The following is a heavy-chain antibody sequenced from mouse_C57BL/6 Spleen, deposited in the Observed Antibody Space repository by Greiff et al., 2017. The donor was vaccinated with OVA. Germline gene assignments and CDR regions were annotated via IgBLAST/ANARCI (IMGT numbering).Heavy chain of an antibody. CDR2: ISSGGSYT. D-gene: IGHD3-2*02. V-gene: IGHV5-6*01. CDR1: GFTFSSYG. Sequence: EVMLVESGGDLVKPGGSLKLSCAASGFTFSSYGMSWVRQTPDKRLEWVATISSGGSYTYYPDSVKGRFTISRDNAKNTLYLQMSSLKSEDTAMYYCARHGEAQATKFAYWGQGTLVTVSA. CDR3: ARHGEAQATKFAY. J-gene: IGHJ3*01.